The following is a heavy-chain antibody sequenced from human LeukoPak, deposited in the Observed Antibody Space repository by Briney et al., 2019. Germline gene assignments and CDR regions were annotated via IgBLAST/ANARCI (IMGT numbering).Heavy chain of an antibody. Sequence: PGGSLRLSCAASGFTVSSNYMSWVRQALGKGLEWVSVIYSGGSTYYADSVKGRFTISRDNSKNTLYLQMNSLRAEDTAVYYCAREPAVAGRGDYWGQGTLVTVSS. CDR2: IYSGGST. D-gene: IGHD6-19*01. V-gene: IGHV3-66*01. CDR3: AREPAVAGRGDY. J-gene: IGHJ4*02. CDR1: GFTVSSNY.